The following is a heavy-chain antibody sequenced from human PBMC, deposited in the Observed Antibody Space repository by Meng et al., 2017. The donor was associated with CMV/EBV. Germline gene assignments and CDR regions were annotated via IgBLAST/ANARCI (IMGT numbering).Heavy chain of an antibody. CDR1: GGSVSNANYY. CDR3: ARGDFDGYSEFFDP. J-gene: IGHJ5*02. D-gene: IGHD5-12*01. Sequence: SGGSVSNANYYWAWIRQPPGKGLEWFGYIYYSGSTIYNPSLKSRVTMSVDTSKNQFSLKVNSVTTTDTAVYYCARGDFDGYSEFFDPWGQGTLVTVSS. CDR2: IYYSGST. V-gene: IGHV4-61*01.